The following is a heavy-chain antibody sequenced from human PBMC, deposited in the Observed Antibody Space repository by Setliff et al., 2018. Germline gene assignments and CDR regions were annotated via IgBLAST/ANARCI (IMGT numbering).Heavy chain of an antibody. Sequence: SVKVSCKASGDTFRSYGISWVRQAPGQGLEWMGGTIPMFGSTSYAQKFQGRVTIITDESATTAYMELSSLGSEDTAVYYCVREGVDTRSSTDYRYYMDVWGKGTTVTVSS. D-gene: IGHD5-18*01. V-gene: IGHV1-69*05. J-gene: IGHJ6*03. CDR1: GDTFRSYG. CDR2: TIPMFGST. CDR3: VREGVDTRSSTDYRYYMDV.